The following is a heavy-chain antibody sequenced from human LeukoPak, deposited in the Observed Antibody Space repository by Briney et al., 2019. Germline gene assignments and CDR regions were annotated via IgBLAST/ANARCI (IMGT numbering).Heavy chain of an antibody. CDR3: TRDVNLNFFDV. Sequence: GGSLRLSCVVSGFTFSTYVMHWVRQAPGKGLMWVSRISHDGTVTSYADSVRGRFTVSRDNAKKTLYLQMNSLSAEDTAVYYCTRDVNLNFFDVWGRGTLVTVSS. V-gene: IGHV3-74*01. CDR1: GFTFSTYV. CDR2: ISHDGTVT. D-gene: IGHD3-9*01. J-gene: IGHJ2*01.